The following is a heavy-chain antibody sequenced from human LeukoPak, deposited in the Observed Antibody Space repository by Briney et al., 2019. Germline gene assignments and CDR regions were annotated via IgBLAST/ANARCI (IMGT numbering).Heavy chain of an antibody. CDR3: ARAVDTEKTEAGGGGYYYYYYYMDV. J-gene: IGHJ6*03. CDR2: ISAYNGNT. Sequence: ASVKVSCKASGYTFTDYYMHWVRQAPGQGLEWMGWISAYNGNTNYAQKLQGRVTMTTDTSTSTAYMELRSLRSDDTAVYYCARAVDTEKTEAGGGGYYYYYYYMDVWGKGTTVTISS. D-gene: IGHD5-18*01. CDR1: GYTFTDYY. V-gene: IGHV1-18*04.